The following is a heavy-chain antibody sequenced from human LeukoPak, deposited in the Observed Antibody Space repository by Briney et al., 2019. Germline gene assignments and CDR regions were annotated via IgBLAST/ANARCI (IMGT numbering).Heavy chain of an antibody. V-gene: IGHV1-69*01. CDR2: IIPIFGTA. CDR3: AREWFGELKGSYYYYYGMDV. D-gene: IGHD3-10*01. CDR1: GGTFSSYA. Sequence: VKVSCKASGGTFSSYAISWVRQAPGQGLEWMGGIIPIFGTANYAQKFQGRVTITADESTSTAYMELSSLRSEDTAVYYCAREWFGELKGSYYYYYGMDVWGQGTTVTVSS. J-gene: IGHJ6*02.